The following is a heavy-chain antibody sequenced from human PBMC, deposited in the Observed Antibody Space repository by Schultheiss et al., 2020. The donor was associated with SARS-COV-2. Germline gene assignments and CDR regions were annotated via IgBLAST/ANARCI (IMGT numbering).Heavy chain of an antibody. J-gene: IGHJ4*02. Sequence: SETLSLTCAVYGGSFSGYYWSWIRQPPGKGLEWIGYIYYSGSTYYNPSLKSRVTISVDTSKTQFSLKLSSVTAADTAVYYCARGPSFDYWGQGTLVTVSS. V-gene: IGHV4-34*09. CDR3: ARGPSFDY. CDR2: IYYSGST. CDR1: GGSFSGYY.